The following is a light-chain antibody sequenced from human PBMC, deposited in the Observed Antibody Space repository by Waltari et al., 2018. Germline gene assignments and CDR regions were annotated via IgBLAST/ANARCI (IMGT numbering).Light chain of an antibody. CDR3: QQYYATPLT. Sequence: DIVMTQSPDSLAVSLGERATINCKSSQSVLHTNNRNYLAWDQQRPGQSPKLLFSWASDRESGVPDRFSGSGSGTDFTLTITRLQAEDVATYYCQQYYATPLTFGGGTKVVIK. J-gene: IGKJ4*01. V-gene: IGKV4-1*01. CDR1: QSVLHTNNRNY. CDR2: WAS.